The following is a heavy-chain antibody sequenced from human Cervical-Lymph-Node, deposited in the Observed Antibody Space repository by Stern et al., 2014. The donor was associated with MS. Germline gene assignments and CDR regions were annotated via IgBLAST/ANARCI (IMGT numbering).Heavy chain of an antibody. J-gene: IGHJ5*02. CDR1: GFSLSTHGVG. CDR3: VRAHVXXDP. CDR2: IYWDDDK. D-gene: IGHD3-16*01. Sequence: QVTLKESGPTLVRPTQTLTLTCTFSGFSLSTHGVGVGWIRQPPGKALEWLALIYWDDDKRYSPSLKSRLTIPKVTSKKQVVLTVTNLDPVDTATYYCVRAHVXXDPWGQGILVTVSS. V-gene: IGHV2-5*02.